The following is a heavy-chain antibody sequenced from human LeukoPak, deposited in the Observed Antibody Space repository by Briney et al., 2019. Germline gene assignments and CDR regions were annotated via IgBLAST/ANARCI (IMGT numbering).Heavy chain of an antibody. CDR1: GGSISSSSYY. Sequence: SETLSLTCTVSGGSISSSSYYWGWIRQPPGRGLEWIGSIYYSGSTYYNPSLKSRVTISVDTSKNQLSLKLSSVTAADTAVYYCARVSVIAARLLFDYWGQGTLVTVSS. CDR2: IYYSGST. CDR3: ARVSVIAARLLFDY. J-gene: IGHJ4*02. V-gene: IGHV4-39*07. D-gene: IGHD6-6*01.